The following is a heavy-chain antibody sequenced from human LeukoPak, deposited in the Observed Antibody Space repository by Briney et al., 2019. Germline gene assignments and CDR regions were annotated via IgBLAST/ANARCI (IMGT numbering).Heavy chain of an antibody. CDR1: GGTFSSYA. Sequence: ASVEVSCKASGGTFSSYAISWVRQAPGQGLEWMGGIIPIFGTANYAQKFQGRVTITTDESTSTAYMELSSLRSGDTAVYYCARSALYSSSSFAFDIWGQGTMVTVSS. D-gene: IGHD6-6*01. V-gene: IGHV1-69*05. CDR2: IIPIFGTA. J-gene: IGHJ3*02. CDR3: ARSALYSSSSFAFDI.